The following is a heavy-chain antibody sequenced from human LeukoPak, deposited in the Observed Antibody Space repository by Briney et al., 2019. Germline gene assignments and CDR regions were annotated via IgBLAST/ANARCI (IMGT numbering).Heavy chain of an antibody. CDR3: ARGSYDYVWGSYRPYPYFDY. CDR1: GGSFSGYY. V-gene: IGHV4-34*01. D-gene: IGHD3-16*02. J-gene: IGHJ4*01. CDR2: INHSGST. Sequence: KPSETLSLTCAVYGGSFSGYYWSWIRQPPGKGLEWIGEINHSGSTNYNPSLKSRVTISVDTSKNQFSLKLSSVTAADTAVYYCARGSYDYVWGSYRPYPYFDYWGHGTLVTVSS.